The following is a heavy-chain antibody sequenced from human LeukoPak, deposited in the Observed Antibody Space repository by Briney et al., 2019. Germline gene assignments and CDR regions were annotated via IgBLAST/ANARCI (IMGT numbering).Heavy chain of an antibody. D-gene: IGHD4-23*01. Sequence: GGSLRLSCAASGFTFSSYGMHWVRQAPGKGLEWVALIWYDGSNKYYADSVKGRFTISRDNSKNMLYLQMNSLRAEDTAVYYCASGGDYGGFDFWGQGTLVTVSS. CDR3: ASGGDYGGFDF. CDR1: GFTFSSYG. J-gene: IGHJ4*02. CDR2: IWYDGSNK. V-gene: IGHV3-33*01.